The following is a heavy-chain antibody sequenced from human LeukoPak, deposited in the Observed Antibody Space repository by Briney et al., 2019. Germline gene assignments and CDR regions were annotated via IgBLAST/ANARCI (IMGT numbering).Heavy chain of an antibody. D-gene: IGHD6-6*01. CDR1: GFTFSSYG. Sequence: GRSLRLSCAASGFTFSSYGMHWVRQAPGKGLEWVAVIWYDGSNKYYADSVKGRFTISRDNSKNTLYLQMNSLRAEDTAVYYCARDRPKTDIAARPCWFDPWGQGTLVTVSS. CDR2: IWYDGSNK. V-gene: IGHV3-33*01. J-gene: IGHJ5*02. CDR3: ARDRPKTDIAARPCWFDP.